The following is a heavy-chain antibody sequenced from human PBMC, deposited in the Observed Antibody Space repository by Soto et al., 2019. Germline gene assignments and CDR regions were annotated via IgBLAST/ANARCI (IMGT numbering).Heavy chain of an antibody. D-gene: IGHD3-16*02. Sequence: GGSLRLSCAASGFTFSSYWMSWVRQAPGKGLEWVANIKQDGSEKYYVDSVKGRFTISRDNAKNSLYLQMNSLRAEDTAVYYCARDIGSYRQIPFDYWGQGTLVTVSS. J-gene: IGHJ4*02. CDR2: IKQDGSEK. V-gene: IGHV3-7*01. CDR3: ARDIGSYRQIPFDY. CDR1: GFTFSSYW.